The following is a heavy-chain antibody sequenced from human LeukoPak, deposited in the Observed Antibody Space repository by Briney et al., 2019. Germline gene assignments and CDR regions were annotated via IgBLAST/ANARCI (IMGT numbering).Heavy chain of an antibody. CDR1: GFTFRTYA. D-gene: IGHD5-12*01. CDR3: AKAMGQWLYLFEN. CDR2: ISGSGGDI. Sequence: PGGSLRLSCAASGFTFRTYAMSWVRQAPGKGLEWVSTISGSGGDIFHADSAKGRFTISRDNSKNTLYLQMTSLKGDDTAVYYCAKAMGQWLYLFENWGQGLLVTVSS. V-gene: IGHV3-23*01. J-gene: IGHJ4*02.